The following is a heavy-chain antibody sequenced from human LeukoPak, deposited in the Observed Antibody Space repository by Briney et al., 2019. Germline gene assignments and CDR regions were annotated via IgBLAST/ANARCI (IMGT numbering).Heavy chain of an antibody. D-gene: IGHD3-22*01. V-gene: IGHV4-59*01. Sequence: SETLSLTCTVSGGSISSYYWSWIRQPPGKGLEWIGYIYYSGSTNYNPSLKSRVTISVDTSKNQFSLKPSSVTAADTAVYYCARGDSSGYYGWFDPWGQGTLVTVSS. J-gene: IGHJ5*02. CDR2: IYYSGST. CDR1: GGSISSYY. CDR3: ARGDSSGYYGWFDP.